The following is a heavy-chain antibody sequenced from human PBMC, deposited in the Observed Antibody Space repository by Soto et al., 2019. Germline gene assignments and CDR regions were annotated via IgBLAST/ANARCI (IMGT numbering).Heavy chain of an antibody. CDR1: GGTFSNYY. CDR3: ARSYSSGWEFDY. CDR2: ISSTGRTI. J-gene: IGHJ4*02. D-gene: IGHD6-19*01. V-gene: IGHV3-11*01. Sequence: GGALRLSCGASGGTFSNYYKSWIRQAPGKGLEWVSYISSTGRTIYYADSVKGRFTVSRDNAQNLLSLKLDSLRVEDTAVYYCARSYSSGWEFDYWGQGTQVTVSS.